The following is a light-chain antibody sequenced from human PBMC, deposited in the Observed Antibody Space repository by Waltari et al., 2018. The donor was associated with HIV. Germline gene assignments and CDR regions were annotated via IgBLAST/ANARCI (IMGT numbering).Light chain of an antibody. CDR3: AAWDDSLSGSVV. CDR2: SNT. Sequence: QSVLTQPPPASGAPGQRLSISCSGGNSNIRRSSVSWYQQPPGTAPKLLIYSNTQRPSGVPDRFSGSKSGTSASLAIGGLQSEDEADYYCAAWDDSLSGSVVFGGGTKLTVL. J-gene: IGLJ2*01. CDR1: NSNIRRSS. V-gene: IGLV1-44*01.